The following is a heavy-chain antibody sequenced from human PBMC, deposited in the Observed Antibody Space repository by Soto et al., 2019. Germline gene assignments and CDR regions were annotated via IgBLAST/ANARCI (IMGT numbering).Heavy chain of an antibody. CDR2: ISAYNGNT. CDR1: GYTFTSYG. D-gene: IGHD3-9*01. V-gene: IGHV1-18*01. CDR3: ARDPFPLVFRYFDWLSLPSYYYYGMDV. J-gene: IGHJ6*02. Sequence: GASVKVSCKASGYTFTSYGISWVRQAPGQGLEWMGWISAYNGNTNYAQKLQGRVTMTTDTSTSTAYMELRSLRSDDTAVYYCARDPFPLVFRYFDWLSLPSYYYYGMDVWGQGTTVTVSS.